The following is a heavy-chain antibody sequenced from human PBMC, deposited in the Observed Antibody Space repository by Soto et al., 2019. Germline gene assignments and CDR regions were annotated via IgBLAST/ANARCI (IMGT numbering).Heavy chain of an antibody. Sequence: GGSLRLSCAVSGFICSSYDMSWVRQAPGKGLEWVSTILVGGSTHYEDSVKGRFTISRDTSKNTVYLQMNSLTAGDTTVYYCAKATATGGGAFEIYGQGTMVTVSS. D-gene: IGHD2-8*02. CDR3: AKATATGGGAFEI. CDR2: ILVGGST. V-gene: IGHV3-23*01. CDR1: GFICSSYD. J-gene: IGHJ3*02.